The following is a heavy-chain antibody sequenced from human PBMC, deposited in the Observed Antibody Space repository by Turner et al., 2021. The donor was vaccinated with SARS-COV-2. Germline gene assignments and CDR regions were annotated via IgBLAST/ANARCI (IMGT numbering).Heavy chain of an antibody. V-gene: IGHV3-33*01. D-gene: IGHD2-15*01. CDR2: IWNDGSNK. Sequence: QVQLVESGGGVVQPGRSLRLSCEASGFTFSNHGMHWARQAPGKGLEWVTIIWNDGSNKYYTDSVRGRFTISRDNSKNTLYLQMNSLRAEDTAVYYCARGCGGGSGCFLIDYWGQGTLVTVSS. CDR3: ARGCGGGSGCFLIDY. J-gene: IGHJ4*02. CDR1: GFTFSNHG.